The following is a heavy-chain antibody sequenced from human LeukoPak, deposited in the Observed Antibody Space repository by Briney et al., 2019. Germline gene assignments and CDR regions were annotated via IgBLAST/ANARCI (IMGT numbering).Heavy chain of an antibody. V-gene: IGHV3-23*01. CDR2: ISGSGGST. CDR1: GFTFSSYA. CDR3: AKDKVVRTGGELRATTFDY. Sequence: PGGSLRLSCAASGFTFSSYAMSWVRQAPGKGLEWVSAISGSGGSTYYADSVKGRFTISRDNSKNTLYLQMNSLRAEDTAVYYCAKDKVVRTGGELRATTFDYWGQGTLVTVSS. D-gene: IGHD1-26*01. J-gene: IGHJ4*02.